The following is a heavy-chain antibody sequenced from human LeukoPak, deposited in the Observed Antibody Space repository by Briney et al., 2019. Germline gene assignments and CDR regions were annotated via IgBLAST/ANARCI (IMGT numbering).Heavy chain of an antibody. J-gene: IGHJ3*02. V-gene: IGHV3-72*01. Sequence: PGGSLRLSCAASRFTFTSYWMSWVRQAPGRGLEWVGRTRNQGKRYTTEYAASVKGRFTISRDDSKNSLYLQLNSLKIEDTAVYYCARRWPEKNDAFDIWGQGTMVTVSS. CDR2: TRNQGKRYTT. CDR1: RFTFTSYW. CDR3: ARRWPEKNDAFDI. D-gene: IGHD2-15*01.